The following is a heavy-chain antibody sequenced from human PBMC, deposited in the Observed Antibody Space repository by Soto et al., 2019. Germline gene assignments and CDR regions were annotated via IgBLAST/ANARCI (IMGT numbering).Heavy chain of an antibody. V-gene: IGHV3-30*18. CDR1: GFSFSSYG. Sequence: PGGSLRLSCAASGFSFSSYGMHWVRQAPGKGLEWVAEIPYDGSNKYYADSVKGRFTISRDNSKNTLFLQMNSLRAEDTAVYYCAKDLGWAYLDDWGQGTPVTVSS. CDR3: AKDLGWAYLDD. CDR2: IPYDGSNK. J-gene: IGHJ4*02. D-gene: IGHD3-16*01.